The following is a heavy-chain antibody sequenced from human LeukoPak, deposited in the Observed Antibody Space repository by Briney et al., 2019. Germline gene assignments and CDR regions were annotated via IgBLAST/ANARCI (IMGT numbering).Heavy chain of an antibody. CDR2: IKQDGSEK. V-gene: IGHV3-7*03. D-gene: IGHD3-10*01. Sequence: PGGSLRLSCAASGFTFSSYWMSWVRQAPGKGLEWVANIKQDGSEKYYVDSVRGRFTISRDNAKNSLYLQMNSLRAEDTAVYYCARDRPYRGFGELLLSAIPYYFDYWGQGTLVTVSS. CDR1: GFTFSSYW. J-gene: IGHJ4*02. CDR3: ARDRPYRGFGELLLSAIPYYFDY.